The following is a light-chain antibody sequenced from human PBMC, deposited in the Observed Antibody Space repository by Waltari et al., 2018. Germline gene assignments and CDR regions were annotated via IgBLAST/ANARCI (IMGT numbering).Light chain of an antibody. CDR2: KVS. CDR3: MQGTHGPCT. V-gene: IGKV2-30*02. CDR1: QILVHSDGNTY. J-gene: IGKJ2*02. Sequence: VALTHSLRSLPATLGQPASLSCKPRQILVHSDGNTYLQWCQQRPGQSRRRLIYKVSSRESGVTDRFSGSGSGKDDTQKISRVGAEDVWVYDGMQGTHGPCTFGQGTRLNIK.